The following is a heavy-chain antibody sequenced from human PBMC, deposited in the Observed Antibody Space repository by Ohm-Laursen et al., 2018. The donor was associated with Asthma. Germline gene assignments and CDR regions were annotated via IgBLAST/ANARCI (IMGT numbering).Heavy chain of an antibody. CDR3: ATEAWWRCDY. J-gene: IGHJ4*02. D-gene: IGHD2-15*01. V-gene: IGHV3-7*02. Sequence: SLRLSCAASGDTFNIFGNSWMAWVRQAPGKGLEWLAKIQPLGGAAGYADSVKGRFTISRDNAKSSLYLQMTSLRAEDTAIYYCATEAWWRCDYWGQGSLVTVSS. CDR1: GDTFNIFGNSW. CDR2: IQPLGGAA.